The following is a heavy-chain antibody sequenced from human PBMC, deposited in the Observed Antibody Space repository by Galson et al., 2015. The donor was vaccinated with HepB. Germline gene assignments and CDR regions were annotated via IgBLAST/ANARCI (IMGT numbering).Heavy chain of an antibody. CDR2: INPNSGGT. CDR1: GYTFTGYY. Sequence: SCKASGYTFTGYYMHWVRQAPGQGLEWMGWINPNSGGTNYAQKFQGRVTMTRDTSISTAYMELSRLRSDDTAVYYCARDSSFYSSSVDYWGQGTLVTVSS. V-gene: IGHV1-2*02. D-gene: IGHD6-6*01. J-gene: IGHJ4*02. CDR3: ARDSSFYSSSVDY.